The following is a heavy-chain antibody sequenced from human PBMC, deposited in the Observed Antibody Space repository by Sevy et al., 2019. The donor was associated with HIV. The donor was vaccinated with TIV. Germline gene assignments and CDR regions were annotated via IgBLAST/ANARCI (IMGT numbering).Heavy chain of an antibody. V-gene: IGHV3-23*01. CDR3: AREGCTRPHDY. D-gene: IGHD2-8*01. Sequence: GGSLRLSCAVSGFNFNIYSMSWVRQAPVKGLEWVSTLSFCCGKINYADSVKGRFIISRDDSKNTLYLQMNSPRAEDTAVYFCAREGCTRPHDYWGQGTLVTVSS. J-gene: IGHJ4*02. CDR1: GFNFNIYS. CDR2: LSFCCGKI.